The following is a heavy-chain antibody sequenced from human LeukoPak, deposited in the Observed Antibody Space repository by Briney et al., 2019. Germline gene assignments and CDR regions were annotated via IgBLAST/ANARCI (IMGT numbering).Heavy chain of an antibody. Sequence: GGSLRLSCAASGFTFSSYGMHWVRQAPGKGLEWVSAISGRTGATYYADSEKGRFTISRDNSKSTLYLQMDSLRAEDTAVYYCAKCGNSGCHLIDYWGQGTLVTVSS. J-gene: IGHJ4*02. CDR1: GFTFSSYG. V-gene: IGHV3-23*01. D-gene: IGHD5-12*01. CDR2: ISGRTGAT. CDR3: AKCGNSGCHLIDY.